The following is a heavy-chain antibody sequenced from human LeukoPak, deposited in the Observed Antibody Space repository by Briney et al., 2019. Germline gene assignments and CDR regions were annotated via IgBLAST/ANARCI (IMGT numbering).Heavy chain of an antibody. CDR3: ARGLGYCGSNSCRYYFDY. J-gene: IGHJ4*02. D-gene: IGHD2-2*01. Sequence: SETLSLTCTVSGYSISSSYYWGWIRQPPGKGLEWIGSIYHSGSTYYNPSLKSRVTISVDTSKNQFSLKLSSVTAADTAVYYCARGLGYCGSNSCRYYFDYWGQGTLVTVSS. CDR2: IYHSGST. CDR1: GYSISSSYY. V-gene: IGHV4-38-2*02.